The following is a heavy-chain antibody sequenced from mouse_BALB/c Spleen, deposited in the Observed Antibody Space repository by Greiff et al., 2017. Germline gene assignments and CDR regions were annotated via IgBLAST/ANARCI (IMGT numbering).Heavy chain of an antibody. CDR3: ARGSYDYDGAWFAY. CDR1: GFSLTSYG. CDR2: IWSGGST. Sequence: QVQLQQSGPGLVQPSQSLSITCTVSGFSLTSYGVHWVRQSPGKGLEWLGVIWSGGSTDYNAAFISRLSISKDNSKSQVFFKMNSLQANDTAIYYCARGSYDYDGAWFAYWGQGTLVTVSA. V-gene: IGHV2-2*02. D-gene: IGHD2-4*01. J-gene: IGHJ3*01.